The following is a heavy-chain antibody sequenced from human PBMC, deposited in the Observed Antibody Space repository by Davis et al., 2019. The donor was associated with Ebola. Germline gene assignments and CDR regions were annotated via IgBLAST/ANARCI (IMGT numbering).Heavy chain of an antibody. CDR1: GFTFSSYG. Sequence: GGSLRLSCAASGFTFSSYGMHWVRQAPGKGLEWVALISYDGGNKYYADSVKGRFTISRDTSKNTLYLQMNSLRVEDTAVYYCARSGLSFGVVKYHYGMDVWGKGTTVTVSS. CDR2: ISYDGGNK. D-gene: IGHD3-3*01. J-gene: IGHJ6*04. V-gene: IGHV3-30*03. CDR3: ARSGLSFGVVKYHYGMDV.